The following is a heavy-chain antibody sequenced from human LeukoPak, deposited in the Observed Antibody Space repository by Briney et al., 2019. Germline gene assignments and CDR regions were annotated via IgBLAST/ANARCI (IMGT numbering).Heavy chain of an antibody. CDR1: GFTFNNYW. J-gene: IGHJ4*02. CDR3: ASQGY. V-gene: IGHV3-7*02. CDR2: IKQDGREK. Sequence: GGSLRLSCAASGFTFNNYWMSWVRQAPGRGLEWVANIKQDGREKNYVDSVKGRFTISRDNDKNALYLQMNSLRAEDTAVYHCASQGYWGQGTLVTISS.